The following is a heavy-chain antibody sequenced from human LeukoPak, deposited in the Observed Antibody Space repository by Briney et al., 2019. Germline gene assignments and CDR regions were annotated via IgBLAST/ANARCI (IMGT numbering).Heavy chain of an antibody. J-gene: IGHJ4*02. CDR2: ISSSGSNI. Sequence: PGGSLRLSRAASGLTSCGYEMNWVRQVPGKGLGCVSYISSSGSNIDYADSVKGRHTISRDNEKNSLYLQMNSLRAEDTAVYYCARVHGGVGATVYWGQGTLVPV. CDR1: GLTSCGYE. V-gene: IGHV3-48*03. CDR3: ARVHGGVGATVY. D-gene: IGHD1-26*01.